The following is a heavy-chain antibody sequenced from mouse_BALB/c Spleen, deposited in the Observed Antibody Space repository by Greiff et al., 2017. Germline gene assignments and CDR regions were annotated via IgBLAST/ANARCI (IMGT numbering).Heavy chain of an antibody. CDR2: IWGDGST. V-gene: IGHV2-6-7*01. CDR1: GFSLTGYG. D-gene: IGHD1-1*01. CDR3: AREGYYYGSSCWFAY. J-gene: IGHJ3*01. Sequence: VTVVESGPGLVAPSQSLSITCPVSGFSLTGYGVNWVRQPPGKGLEWLGMIWGDGSTDYNSALKSRLSISKDNSKSQVFLKMNSLQTDDTARYYCAREGYYYGSSCWFAYWGQGTLVTVSA.